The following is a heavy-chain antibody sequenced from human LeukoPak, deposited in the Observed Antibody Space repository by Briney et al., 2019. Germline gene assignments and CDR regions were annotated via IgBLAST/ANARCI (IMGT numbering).Heavy chain of an antibody. CDR2: ISYDGSNK. V-gene: IGHV3-30*18. CDR1: GFTFSNYG. J-gene: IGHJ6*03. Sequence: RLXCAASGFTFSNYGMHWVRQAPGXXXXXVAVISYDGSNKYYADSVKGRFTISRDNSKNTLYLQMNSLRPEDTAVYYCAKTTGYYYLDVWGKGTTATVSS. D-gene: IGHD1-1*01. CDR3: AKTTGYYYLDV.